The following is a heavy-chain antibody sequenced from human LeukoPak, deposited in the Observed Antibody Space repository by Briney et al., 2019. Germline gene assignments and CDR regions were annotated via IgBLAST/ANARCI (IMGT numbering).Heavy chain of an antibody. CDR3: AINRLGTAVQGDC. CDR2: GNVRGADT. CDR1: GCTFNTCA. V-gene: IGHV3-23*01. Sequence: WGALSLSCTVSGCTFNTCALYWVRHAPPPGMGPDSSGNVRGADTYYTDSLKGRFTISGDNSNITVYLQRNSLRAEDTAVYHGAINRLGTAVQGDCWGQGALVTVSS. D-gene: IGHD2-21*02. J-gene: IGHJ4*02.